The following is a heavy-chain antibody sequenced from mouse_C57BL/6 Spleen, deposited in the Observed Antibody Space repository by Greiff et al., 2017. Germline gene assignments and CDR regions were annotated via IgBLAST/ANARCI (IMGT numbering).Heavy chain of an antibody. D-gene: IGHD2-5*01. J-gene: IGHJ2*01. V-gene: IGHV1-82*01. CDR2: IDPGDGDT. CDR3: STSSSNSVYYFDD. Sequence: VQLQQSGPELVKPGASVKISCKASGYAFSSSWMNWVKQRPGKGLEWIGRIDPGDGDTNYNGKFKGKATLTADKSSSTAYMQLSSLTSEDSAVYFCSTSSSNSVYYFDDWGKGTTLTVSS. CDR1: GYAFSSSW.